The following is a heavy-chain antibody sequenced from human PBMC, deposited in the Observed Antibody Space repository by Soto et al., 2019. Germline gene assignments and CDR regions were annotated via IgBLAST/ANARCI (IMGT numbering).Heavy chain of an antibody. D-gene: IGHD3-9*01. CDR3: GHVYDILTGYWFDP. Sequence: QITLKESGPTLVKPTQTLTLTCTFSGFSLSTSGVGVGWIRQPPGKALEWLALIYWDDDKRYSPSLKSRLTITKDTYNNQVVLTMTNMDPVDTDTYYCGHVYDILTGYWFDPWGQVTLVTVAS. J-gene: IGHJ5*02. CDR1: GFSLSTSGVG. CDR2: IYWDDDK. V-gene: IGHV2-5*02.